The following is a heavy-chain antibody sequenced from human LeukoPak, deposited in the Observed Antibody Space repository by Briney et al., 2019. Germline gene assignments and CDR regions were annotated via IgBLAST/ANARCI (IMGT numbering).Heavy chain of an antibody. CDR2: ISVYNDNR. Sequence: SVTVSFQATGYTFYSYGISWVRQAPGQGLEWMAWISVYNDNRRYAQNFQGRVTLTTDKSTSTAYMELRSLKSDDTATYYCVRDGRFEYSHFYYFDYWGQGTQVTVSS. D-gene: IGHD5-12*01. CDR3: VRDGRFEYSHFYYFDY. V-gene: IGHV1-18*01. J-gene: IGHJ4*02. CDR1: GYTFYSYG.